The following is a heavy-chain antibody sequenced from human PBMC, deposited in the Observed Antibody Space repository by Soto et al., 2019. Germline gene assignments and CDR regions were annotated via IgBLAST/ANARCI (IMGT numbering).Heavy chain of an antibody. D-gene: IGHD3-3*01. CDR2: ISSSSSTI. V-gene: IGHV3-48*02. CDR1: GFTFSSYS. CDR3: ARESRFLEWLSLNWFDP. Sequence: EVQLVESGGGLVQPGGSLRLSCAASGFTFSSYSMNWVRQAPGKGLEWVSYISSSSSTIYYADSVKGRFTISRDNAKNSLDLEMNSLRDEDTAVYYGARESRFLEWLSLNWFDPWGQGTLVTVSS. J-gene: IGHJ5*02.